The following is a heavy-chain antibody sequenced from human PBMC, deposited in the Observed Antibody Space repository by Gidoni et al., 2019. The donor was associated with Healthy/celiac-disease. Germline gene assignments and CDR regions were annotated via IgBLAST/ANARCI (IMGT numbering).Heavy chain of an antibody. Sequence: QVQLQQWGAGLLKPSETLSLTCAVYGGSFSGYYWRWIRQPPGKGLEWIGEINHSGSTNYNPSLKSRVTISVDTSKNQFSLKLSSVTAADTAVYYCARARGVGATYNFYYYYGMDVWGQGTTVTVSS. D-gene: IGHD1-26*01. CDR2: INHSGST. CDR3: ARARGVGATYNFYYYYGMDV. J-gene: IGHJ6*02. V-gene: IGHV4-34*01. CDR1: GGSFSGYY.